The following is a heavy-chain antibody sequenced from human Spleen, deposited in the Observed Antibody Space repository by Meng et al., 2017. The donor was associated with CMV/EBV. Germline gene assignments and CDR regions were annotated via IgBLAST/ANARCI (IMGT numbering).Heavy chain of an antibody. CDR2: IYYSGST. Sequence: QRQLQESGQGLVKPSETLSLTCTVSGGSISSSSYYWGWIRQPPGKGLEWIGSIYYSGSTYYNPSLKSRVTISVDTSKNQFSLKLSSVTAADTAVYYCAASWSWPYNWSDPWGQGTLVTVSS. V-gene: IGHV4-39*07. D-gene: IGHD1-26*01. J-gene: IGHJ5*02. CDR3: AASWSWPYNWSDP. CDR1: GGSISSSSYY.